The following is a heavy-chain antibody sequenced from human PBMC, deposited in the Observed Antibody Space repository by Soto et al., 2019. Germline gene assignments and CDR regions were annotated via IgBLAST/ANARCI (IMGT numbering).Heavy chain of an antibody. CDR2: ISSTSGFI. V-gene: IGHV3-21*01. D-gene: IGHD2-21*02. CDR3: ARATIVTASHFDF. J-gene: IGHJ4*02. Sequence: LSCVASGFTFSHHSMNWVGQAPGKGLEWVSSISSTSGFIFYADLLKGRFTISRDNAKNPLYLQMNSLRVDDTAVYYCARATIVTASHFDFWGQGIMVTVS. CDR1: GFTFSHHS.